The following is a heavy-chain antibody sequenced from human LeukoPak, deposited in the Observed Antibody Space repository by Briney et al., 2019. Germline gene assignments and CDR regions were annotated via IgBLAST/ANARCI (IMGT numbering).Heavy chain of an antibody. J-gene: IGHJ4*02. D-gene: IGHD3-22*01. CDR2: ISGSVGNT. CDR3: AKGPYSFDSTVTY. V-gene: IGHV3-23*01. Sequence: PSETLSLTCTVSGGSISSGDYYWSWIRQPPGKGLEWVSGISGSVGNTYYADSVKGRFTISRDNSKNTLYLQMNGLRAEDTAVYYCAKGPYSFDSTVTYWGQGTLVTVSS. CDR1: GGSISSGDYY.